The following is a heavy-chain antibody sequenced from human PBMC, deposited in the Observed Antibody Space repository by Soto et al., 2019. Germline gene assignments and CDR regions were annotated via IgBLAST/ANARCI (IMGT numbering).Heavy chain of an antibody. J-gene: IGHJ5*02. CDR1: GGSFSGYY. V-gene: IGHV4-34*01. CDR3: ARGRSKLGPISP. D-gene: IGHD7-27*01. CDR2: INHSGST. Sequence: QVQLQQWGAGLLKPSETLSLTCAVYGGSFSGYYWSWIRQPPGKGLEWIGEINHSGSTNYNPSLKSRVTISVDTSKHQFSLTLSSVTAADTAVYYCARGRSKLGPISPWGQGTLVTVSS.